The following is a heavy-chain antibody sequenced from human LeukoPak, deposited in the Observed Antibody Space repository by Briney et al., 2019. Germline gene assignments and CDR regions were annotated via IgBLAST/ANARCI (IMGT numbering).Heavy chain of an antibody. CDR2: INPNSGGT. V-gene: IGHV1-2*02. J-gene: IGHJ5*02. CDR1: GYTFTGYY. CDR3: ARRSNWFDP. Sequence: ASVKVSRKASGYTFTGYYMHWVRQAPGQGLEWMGWINPNSGGTNYAQKFQGRVTMTRDTSISTAYMELSSLRSDDTAVYYCARRSNWFDPWGQGTLVTVSS.